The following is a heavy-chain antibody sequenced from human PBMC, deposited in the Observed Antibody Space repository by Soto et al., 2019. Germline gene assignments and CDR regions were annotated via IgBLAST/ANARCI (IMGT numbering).Heavy chain of an antibody. CDR2: IHYSGST. Sequence: PSETLSLTCTVSGGSINNVHYCWSWVRQHPGKGLEWIGYIHYSGSTYYNPSLKNRVTISVDTSKNQFSLKLSPVTAADTAVYFCARFDFYESSAYYYWGQGTLVTVSS. CDR3: ARFDFYESSAYYY. J-gene: IGHJ4*02. D-gene: IGHD3-22*01. V-gene: IGHV4-31*03. CDR1: GGSINNVHYC.